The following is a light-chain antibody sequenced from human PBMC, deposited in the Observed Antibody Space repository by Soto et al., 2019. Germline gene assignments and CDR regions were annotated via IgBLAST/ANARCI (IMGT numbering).Light chain of an antibody. CDR2: DVS. V-gene: IGLV2-11*01. Sequence: QSALTQPRSVSGSPGQSVTISCTGTSSDVGGYNYVSWYQQHPGKAPKLMIYDVSKRPSGFPDRFSGSKSGNTASLTISGLQAEDEADYYCCSYAGSYTLGVFGTGTKLTVL. CDR3: CSYAGSYTLGV. J-gene: IGLJ1*01. CDR1: SSDVGGYNY.